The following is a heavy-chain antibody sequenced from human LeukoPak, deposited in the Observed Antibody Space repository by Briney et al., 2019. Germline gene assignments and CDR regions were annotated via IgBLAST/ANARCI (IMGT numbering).Heavy chain of an antibody. Sequence: PSEALSLTCTASGGSISSYYWSWIRQPPGKGLEWIGEINHSGSTNYNPSLKSRVTISVDTSKNQFSLKLSSVTAADTAVFYCASRGIAVAGIGFAGAFDIWGQGTMVTVSS. J-gene: IGHJ3*02. V-gene: IGHV4-34*01. CDR3: ASRGIAVAGIGFAGAFDI. CDR1: GGSISSYY. CDR2: INHSGST. D-gene: IGHD6-19*01.